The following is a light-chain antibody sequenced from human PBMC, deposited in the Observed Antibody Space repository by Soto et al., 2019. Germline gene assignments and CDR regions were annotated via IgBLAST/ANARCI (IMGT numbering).Light chain of an antibody. J-gene: IGKJ3*01. CDR1: QNIYTS. V-gene: IGKV1-5*03. CDR2: KAS. CDR3: QLYRSYPFT. Sequence: DIQMTQSPSTLSASVGDRVTITCRASQNIYTSLAWYQQKPGKAPNLLIYKASALESGVPSRFSGSGSGTEFTLTISSLQLDDFATYYCQLYRSYPFTFGPGTKVDIK.